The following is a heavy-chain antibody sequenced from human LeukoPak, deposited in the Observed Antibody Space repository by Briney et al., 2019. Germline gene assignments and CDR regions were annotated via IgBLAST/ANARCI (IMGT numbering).Heavy chain of an antibody. CDR3: TRAKRVIFDY. CDR1: GYTFTGYY. Sequence: ASVKVSCKASGYTFTGYYMHWVRQAPGQGLEWMGWINPNSGATLYAQKFQGRVTMTRDTSINTAYMELSSLRSDDTAVYYCTRAKRVIFDYWGQGTLVTISS. J-gene: IGHJ4*02. V-gene: IGHV1-2*02. CDR2: INPNSGAT. D-gene: IGHD1-1*01.